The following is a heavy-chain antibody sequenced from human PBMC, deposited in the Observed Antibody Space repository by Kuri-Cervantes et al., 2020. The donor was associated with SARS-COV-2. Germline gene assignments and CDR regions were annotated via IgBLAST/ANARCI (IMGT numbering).Heavy chain of an antibody. CDR2: INHSGNT. J-gene: IGHJ6*03. Sequence: SQTLSLTCAVYGGSFSDYYWSWVRQPPGKGLEWIGEINHSGNTNYDPSPKSRVTISIATSKKQFYRKRSSVTAAATAGYYCARDKRSYYYYMDVWGKGTTVTVSS. D-gene: IGHD3-16*01. V-gene: IGHV4-34*01. CDR1: GGSFSDYY. CDR3: ARDKRSYYYYMDV.